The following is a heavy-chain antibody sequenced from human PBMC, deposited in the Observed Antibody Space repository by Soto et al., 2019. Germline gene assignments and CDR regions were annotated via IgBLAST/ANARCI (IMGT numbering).Heavy chain of an antibody. CDR3: ARQYYDFWSGSYTGSSYFDL. D-gene: IGHD3-3*01. Sequence: GESLKISCKGSGYTFTDYWIGWVRQMPGKGLERMGIIYPGDSDTKYSPSFQGHVTISVDESINTAYLQWGSLKASDSAMYYCARQYYDFWSGSYTGSSYFDLWGRGTLVTVSS. V-gene: IGHV5-51*01. CDR1: GYTFTDYW. CDR2: IYPGDSDT. J-gene: IGHJ2*01.